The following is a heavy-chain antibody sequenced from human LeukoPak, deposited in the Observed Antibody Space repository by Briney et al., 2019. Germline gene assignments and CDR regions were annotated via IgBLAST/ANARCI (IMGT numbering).Heavy chain of an antibody. CDR3: AKWMMRNDFWSGAFDI. J-gene: IGHJ3*02. CDR2: DSDSAYSK. CDR1: GFTFNRYS. Sequence: GGSLRLSCAVSGFTFNRYSMGGVRQAPGQGREWVSADSDSAYSKYYADSVKGRYTISRDNSKNTLYLQMNSLRAEDTAVYFCAKWMMRNDFWSGAFDIWGQGTMVTVSS. V-gene: IGHV3-23*01. D-gene: IGHD3-3*01.